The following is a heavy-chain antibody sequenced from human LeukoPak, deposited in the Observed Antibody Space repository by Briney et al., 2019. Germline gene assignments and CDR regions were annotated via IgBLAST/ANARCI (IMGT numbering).Heavy chain of an antibody. CDR3: ARAPSSRYYFDY. J-gene: IGHJ4*02. D-gene: IGHD6-13*01. CDR2: INPSGGST. CDR1: RYTFSGHY. Sequence: ASVKVSCKSSRYTFSGHYMHWVRQAPGQGLEWMGIINPSGGSTSYAQKFQGRVTMTRDMSTSTVYMELSSLRSEDTAVYYCARAPSSRYYFDYWGQGTLVTVSS. V-gene: IGHV1-46*01.